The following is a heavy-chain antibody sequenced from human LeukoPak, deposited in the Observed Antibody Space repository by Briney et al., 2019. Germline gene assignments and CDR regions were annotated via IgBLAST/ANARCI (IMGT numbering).Heavy chain of an antibody. Sequence: ASVKDSCKASGYTFTSYYINWVRQATGQGLEWMGWMNPNSGNTGYAQKFQGRVTMTRNTSISTAYMELSSLRSEDTAVYYCARGQVYSSSWGDYYYGMDVWGQGTTVTVSS. CDR2: MNPNSGNT. D-gene: IGHD6-13*01. V-gene: IGHV1-8*01. CDR3: ARGQVYSSSWGDYYYGMDV. J-gene: IGHJ6*02. CDR1: GYTFTSYY.